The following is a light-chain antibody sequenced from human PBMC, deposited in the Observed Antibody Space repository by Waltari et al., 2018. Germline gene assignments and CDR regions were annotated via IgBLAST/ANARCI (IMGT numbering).Light chain of an antibody. CDR3: SSYTNSSTYV. Sequence: QSALTPPASVSGSPGQSITISCTGTNLDVGGYNHFPWYQQRPGKAPQLLVSEVTNRPSGVSNRFSGSKSDNTASLTISGLLAEDEADYYCSSYTNSSTYVFGTGTKVTVL. CDR2: EVT. V-gene: IGLV2-14*01. CDR1: NLDVGGYNH. J-gene: IGLJ1*01.